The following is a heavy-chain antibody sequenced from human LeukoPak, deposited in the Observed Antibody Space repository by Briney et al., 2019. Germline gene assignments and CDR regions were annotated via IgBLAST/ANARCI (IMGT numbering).Heavy chain of an antibody. D-gene: IGHD2-21*01. CDR2: IYYSGCT. V-gene: IGHV4-30-4*08. CDR3: ARENCGGDCYTDY. J-gene: IGHJ4*02. CDR1: GGSISSGDYY. Sequence: SETLSLTCTVSGGSISSGDYYWSWIRQPPGKGLEWIGYIYYSGCTYYNPSLKSRVTISVDTSKNQFSLKLSSVTAADTAVYYCARENCGGDCYTDYWGQGTLVTVSS.